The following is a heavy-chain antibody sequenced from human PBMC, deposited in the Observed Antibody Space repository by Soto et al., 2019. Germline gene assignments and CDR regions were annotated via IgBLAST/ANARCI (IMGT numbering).Heavy chain of an antibody. Sequence: QVQLQESGPGLVKPSETLSLNCSVSGXXXXXXXXXXXXXXXXXXLEWLGYFFHTGTALYNPSLRSRVTMSVDTSKNQFSLKLTSVIPADTAVYFCARNYGGNSQFFDLWGRGTLVTVSS. CDR1: GXXXXXXX. CDR3: ARNYGGNSQFFDL. J-gene: IGHJ2*01. V-gene: IGHV4-59*01. D-gene: IGHD4-17*01. CDR2: FFHTGTA.